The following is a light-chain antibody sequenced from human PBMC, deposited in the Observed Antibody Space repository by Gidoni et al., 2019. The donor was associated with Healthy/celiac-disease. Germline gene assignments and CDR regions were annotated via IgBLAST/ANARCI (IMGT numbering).Light chain of an antibody. V-gene: IGLV1-47*01. CDR3: AAWDDSLSGVV. Sequence: QSVLTQPPSASGTPGQVVTISCSGSSSNIGSNYVYWYQQLPGTAPKLLIYRNNQRPSGVPDRFSGSKSGTSASLAISGLRSEDEADYYCAAWDDSLSGVVFGGGTKLTV. CDR2: RNN. CDR1: SSNIGSNY. J-gene: IGLJ2*01.